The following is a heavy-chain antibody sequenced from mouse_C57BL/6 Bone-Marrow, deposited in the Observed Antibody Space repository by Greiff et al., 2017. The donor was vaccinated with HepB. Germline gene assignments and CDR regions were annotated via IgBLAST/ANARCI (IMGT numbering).Heavy chain of an antibody. Sequence: QVQLKQPGAELVMPGASVKLSCKASGYTFTSYWMHWVKQRPGQGLEWIGEIDPSDSYTNYNQKFKGKSTLTVDKSSSTAYMQLSSLTSEDSAVYYCAVYDYGVAWFAYWGQGTLVTVSA. V-gene: IGHV1-69*01. J-gene: IGHJ3*01. CDR3: AVYDYGVAWFAY. CDR2: IDPSDSYT. D-gene: IGHD2-4*01. CDR1: GYTFTSYW.